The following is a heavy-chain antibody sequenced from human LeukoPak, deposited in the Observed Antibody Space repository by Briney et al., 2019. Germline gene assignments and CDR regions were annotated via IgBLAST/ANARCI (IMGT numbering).Heavy chain of an antibody. CDR1: GYTFTNYG. V-gene: IGHV1-18*01. Sequence: GASVKVSCKASGYTFTNYGFTWVRQAPGQGLEWMGWISAYNGNTDYAQKFHGRVTMTTDTSTTTAYMELRSLRSDDSAVYYCALNTIFGVVRFFDPWGQGTLVTVSS. CDR2: ISAYNGNT. D-gene: IGHD3-3*01. CDR3: ALNTIFGVVRFFDP. J-gene: IGHJ5*02.